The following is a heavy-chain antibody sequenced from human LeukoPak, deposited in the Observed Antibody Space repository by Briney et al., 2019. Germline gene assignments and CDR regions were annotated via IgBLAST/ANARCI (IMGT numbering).Heavy chain of an antibody. Sequence: PGGSLRLSCAASGFTFSSYAMNWVRQAPGKGLEWVSTISGSGGSTYYADSVKGRFTISGDNSKDTLFLQMHSLRPGDTAVYYCVREDTPATANYWGQGTLVTISS. V-gene: IGHV3-23*01. CDR3: VREDTPATANY. D-gene: IGHD2-21*02. CDR2: ISGSGGST. CDR1: GFTFSSYA. J-gene: IGHJ4*02.